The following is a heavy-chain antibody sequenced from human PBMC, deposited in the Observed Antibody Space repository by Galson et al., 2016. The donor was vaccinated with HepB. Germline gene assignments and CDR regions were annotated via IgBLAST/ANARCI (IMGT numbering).Heavy chain of an antibody. J-gene: IGHJ4*02. Sequence: TLSLTCSVSGGSIRSGGYFWSWIRQHPGKGLEWIGYIYYGGSTYYNPSLKSRVSISIDISKSHFSLTLNSVTAADTAVYYCARGGGDIGGSTFWGQGILVTVAS. CDR1: GGSIRSGGYF. V-gene: IGHV4-31*03. D-gene: IGHD3-16*01. CDR2: IYYGGST. CDR3: ARGGGDIGGSTF.